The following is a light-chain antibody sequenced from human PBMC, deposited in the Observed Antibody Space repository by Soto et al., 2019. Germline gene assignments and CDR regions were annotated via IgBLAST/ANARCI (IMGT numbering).Light chain of an antibody. V-gene: IGKV1-5*03. Sequence: DIQMTQSPSTLSASVGDRVTITCRASQSISSWLAWYQQKPGKAPKLLIYKASSLESGVPSRFSGSGSGTEFTLTISRPPPGEFASYYLQQDDSLRAFGQGTKVEIK. J-gene: IGKJ1*01. CDR1: QSISSW. CDR2: KAS. CDR3: QQDDSLRA.